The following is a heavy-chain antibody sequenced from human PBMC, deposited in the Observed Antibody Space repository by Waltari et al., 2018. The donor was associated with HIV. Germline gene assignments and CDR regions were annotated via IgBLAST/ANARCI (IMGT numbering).Heavy chain of an antibody. CDR2: IYYIGST. V-gene: IGHV4-39*01. J-gene: IGHJ6*02. CDR1: VGSISSSSYS. CDR3: ARTGKAAAVYYYYGMDV. D-gene: IGHD6-13*01. Sequence: QLQLQESAPGLVKPSETLSLTCHVSVGSISSSSYSWGWIRHRPGKGLEWIGSIYYIGSTYYNPSLKSRVTISVDTSKNQFSLKLSSVTAADTAVYYCARTGKAAAVYYYYGMDVWGQGTTVTVSS.